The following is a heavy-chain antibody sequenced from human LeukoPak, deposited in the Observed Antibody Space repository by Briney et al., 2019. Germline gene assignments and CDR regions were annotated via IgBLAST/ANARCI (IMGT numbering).Heavy chain of an antibody. CDR1: GFRFTNYA. CDR3: ARDQKYSGYVNY. Sequence: GASVRVSCTASGFRFTNYAVSWVRQAPGQGLEWMGWISFFNGERNFAQKFQGRVTITRDTSASTAYMELSSLRSEDTAVYYCARDQKYSGYVNYWGQGTLVTVSS. CDR2: ISFFNGER. V-gene: IGHV1-18*01. J-gene: IGHJ4*02. D-gene: IGHD5-12*01.